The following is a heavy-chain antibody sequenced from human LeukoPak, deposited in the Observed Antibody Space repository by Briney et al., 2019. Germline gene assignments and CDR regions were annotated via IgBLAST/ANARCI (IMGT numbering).Heavy chain of an antibody. J-gene: IGHJ4*02. CDR2: ISYTGRT. D-gene: IGHD3-10*01. V-gene: IGHV4-39*01. CDR3: ARGPHILGSTTFHS. CDR1: GGSIVTNNSY. Sequence: PSETLSLTCTLSGGSIVTNNSYWGFLRQAPGKGLEWIGTISYTGRTFYNPSLESRLTLSIDTSKNQYSLRLSSVTAADTALYFCARGPHILGSTTFHSWGQGILVTVSS.